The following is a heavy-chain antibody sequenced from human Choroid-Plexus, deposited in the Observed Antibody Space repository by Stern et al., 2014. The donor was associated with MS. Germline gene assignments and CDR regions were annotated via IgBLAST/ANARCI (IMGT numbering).Heavy chain of an antibody. D-gene: IGHD2/OR15-2a*01. CDR2: VSYDGSNK. Sequence: VQLVESGGGVVQSGRPLRLSCVASGFTFGSCAMHWVRQAPGKGLGWVAGVSYDGSNKYYADSVKGRFTISRDNSQNTLYMQMSSLRPEDTAVYYCAKDRQYLTYFFDHWGQGSLVTVSS. CDR3: AKDRQYLTYFFDH. V-gene: IGHV3-30*18. J-gene: IGHJ5*02. CDR1: GFTFGSCA.